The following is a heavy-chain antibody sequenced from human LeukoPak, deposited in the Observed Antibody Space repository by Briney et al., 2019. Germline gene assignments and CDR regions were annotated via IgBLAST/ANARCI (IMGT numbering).Heavy chain of an antibody. D-gene: IGHD3-22*01. CDR1: GGSISSSSYY. Sequence: SETLSLTCTVSGGSISSSSYYWGWIRQPPGKGLEWIGSIYYSGSTYYNPSLKSRVTISVDTSKNQFSLKLSSVTAADTAVYYCARVHYYDSSGPYYYYYYMDVWGKGTTVTVSS. CDR2: IYYSGST. J-gene: IGHJ6*03. CDR3: ARVHYYDSSGPYYYYYYMDV. V-gene: IGHV4-39*07.